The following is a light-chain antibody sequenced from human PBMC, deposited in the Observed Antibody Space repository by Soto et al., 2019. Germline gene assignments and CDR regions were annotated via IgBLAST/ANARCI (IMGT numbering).Light chain of an antibody. CDR3: SSYAGSSNYV. Sequence: LTQPPSASGSPGQSVTISCTGTSSDVGGYNYVSWYQQHPGKAPKLMIYEVTKRPSGVPDRFSGSKSGNTASLTVSGLQAEDEADYYCSSYAGSSNYVFGTGTKVTVL. CDR2: EVT. CDR1: SSDVGGYNY. J-gene: IGLJ1*01. V-gene: IGLV2-8*01.